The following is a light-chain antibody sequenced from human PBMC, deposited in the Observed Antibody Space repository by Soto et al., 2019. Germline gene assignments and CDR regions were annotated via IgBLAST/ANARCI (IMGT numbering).Light chain of an antibody. J-gene: IGKJ4*01. CDR2: WAS. V-gene: IGKV4-1*01. CDR3: QQYYSTLT. CDR1: QSVLYSSNNKNY. Sequence: DIGMTQSPASLAVSLGERATINCKSSQSVLYSSNNKNYLAWYQQKPGQPPKLLIYWASTRESGVPDRFSGSGSGTDFTLTISSLQAEDVAVYYCQQYYSTLTFGGGTKVDIK.